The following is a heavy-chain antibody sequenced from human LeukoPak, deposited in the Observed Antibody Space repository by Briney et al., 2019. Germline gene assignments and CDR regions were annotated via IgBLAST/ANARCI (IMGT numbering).Heavy chain of an antibody. J-gene: IGHJ6*02. CDR2: IYYGGST. CDR3: ARALGYCSSTSCRPYYYYGMDV. V-gene: IGHV4-59*12. CDR1: GGSISSYY. D-gene: IGHD2-2*01. Sequence: SETLSLTCTVSGGSISSYYWSWIRQPPGKGLEWIGYIYYGGSTNYNPSLKSRVTISVDTSKNQFSLKLSSVTAADTAVYYCARALGYCSSTSCRPYYYYGMDVWGQGTTVTVSS.